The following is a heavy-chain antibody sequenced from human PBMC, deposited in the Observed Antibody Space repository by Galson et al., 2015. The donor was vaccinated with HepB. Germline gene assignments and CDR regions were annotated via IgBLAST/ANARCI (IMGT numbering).Heavy chain of an antibody. J-gene: IGHJ4*02. Sequence: QSGAEVKKPGESLKISCKGSGYSFTNYWISWVRQMPGRGLEWMAMMYPGDSDTRYSPSFQDQVTISADKSTSTAYLQWSSLKASDTAMYYCARRPLYDYKGYFDYWGQGTLVTVSS. CDR3: ARRPLYDYKGYFDY. V-gene: IGHV5-51*03. CDR2: MYPGDSDT. CDR1: GYSFTNYW. D-gene: IGHD3-3*01.